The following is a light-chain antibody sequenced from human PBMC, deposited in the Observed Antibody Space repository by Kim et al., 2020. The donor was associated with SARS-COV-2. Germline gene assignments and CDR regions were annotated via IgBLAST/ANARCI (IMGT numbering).Light chain of an antibody. V-gene: IGKV1-33*01. CDR2: DAS. CDR3: RQKDNLPIT. J-gene: IGKJ5*01. Sequence: DIQMTQSPSSLSASVGDRVTITCQASQDISNYLNWYQQKPGKAPKLLIYDASNLETGVPSRFSGSGSGTDFTFTISSLQPEDIATYYCRQKDNLPITFGQWTRLESK. CDR1: QDISNY.